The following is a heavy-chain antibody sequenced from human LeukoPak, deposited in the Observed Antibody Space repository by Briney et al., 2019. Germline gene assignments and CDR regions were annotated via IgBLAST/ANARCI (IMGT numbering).Heavy chain of an antibody. D-gene: IGHD3-10*01. Sequence: SETLSLTCTVSGGSISNYYWTWIRQPPGKGLEWIGYIYYSGSTNYNPSLKSRVTISLDTSKNQFSLRLTSVTAADTAVYYCARGLRGGYDAFDIWGQGTMVTVSS. CDR2: IYYSGST. V-gene: IGHV4-59*01. CDR3: ARGLRGGYDAFDI. J-gene: IGHJ3*02. CDR1: GGSISNYY.